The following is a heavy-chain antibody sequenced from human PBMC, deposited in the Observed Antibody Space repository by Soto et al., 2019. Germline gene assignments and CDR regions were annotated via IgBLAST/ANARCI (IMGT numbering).Heavy chain of an antibody. CDR3: GREMGSGYYVIAE. J-gene: IGHJ4*02. CDR1: GFIFSSYG. D-gene: IGHD3-22*01. CDR2: IRSSSRTI. Sequence: EVQLVEAGGGLVQPGGSLRLSCAASGFIFSSYGMTWVRQAPGTGLEGVSDIRSSSRTINYADSVRGRFTISRDNAKNSLYLQMNNLRDEDTAVYYGGREMGSGYYVIAEWGQGTLVTVSS. V-gene: IGHV3-48*02.